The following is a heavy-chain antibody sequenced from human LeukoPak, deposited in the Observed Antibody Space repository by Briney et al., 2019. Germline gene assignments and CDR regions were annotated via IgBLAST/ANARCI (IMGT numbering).Heavy chain of an antibody. D-gene: IGHD1-26*01. CDR1: GGSISSGGYS. CDR2: IYHSGST. CDR3: AGGPHPAYSGSYFIGAFDI. J-gene: IGHJ3*02. V-gene: IGHV4-30-2*01. Sequence: SETLSLTCAVSGGSISSGGYSWSWIRQPPGKGLEWIGYIYHSGSTYYNPSLKSRVTISVDRSKNQFSLKLSSVTAADTAVYYCAGGPHPAYSGSYFIGAFDIWGQGTMVTVSS.